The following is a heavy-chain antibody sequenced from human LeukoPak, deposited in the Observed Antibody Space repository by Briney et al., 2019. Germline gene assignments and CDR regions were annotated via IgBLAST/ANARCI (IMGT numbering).Heavy chain of an antibody. J-gene: IGHJ4*02. CDR3: ATIGDRRTGELYRIDY. V-gene: IGHV3-30-3*01. CDR1: GFTFSNYA. D-gene: IGHD7-27*01. CDR2: VSYDGSNK. Sequence: GRSLRLSCTASGFTFSNYAMHWVRQAPGKGLEWVAVVSYDGSNKYYADSVKGRFTISRDNSKNTLYLQMNSLRAEDAAIYYCATIGDRRTGELYRIDYWGQGTLVTVSS.